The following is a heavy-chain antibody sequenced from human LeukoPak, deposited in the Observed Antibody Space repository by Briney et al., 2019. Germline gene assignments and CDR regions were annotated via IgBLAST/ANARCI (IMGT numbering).Heavy chain of an antibody. J-gene: IGHJ3*02. Sequence: PSETLSLTCTVSGGSISSSSYYWGWIRQPPGKGLEWIGSIYYSGSTYYNPSLKSRVTISVDTSKNQFSLKLSSVTAADTAVYYCASRPYCSSTSCYPRDAFDIWGQGTMVTVSS. CDR3: ASRPYCSSTSCYPRDAFDI. D-gene: IGHD2-2*01. V-gene: IGHV4-39*01. CDR1: GGSISSSSYY. CDR2: IYYSGST.